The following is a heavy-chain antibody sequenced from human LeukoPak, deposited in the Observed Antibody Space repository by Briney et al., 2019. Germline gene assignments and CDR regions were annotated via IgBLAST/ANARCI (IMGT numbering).Heavy chain of an antibody. CDR2: INHSGST. D-gene: IGHD2-2*01. CDR1: GGSFSGYY. CDR3: ATARIGYCSSTSCPYYFDY. V-gene: IGHV4-34*01. Sequence: SETLSLTCAVYGGSFSGYYWSWIRQPPGKGLEWIGEINHSGSTNYNPPLKSRVTISVDTAKNQFSLKLSSVTAADTAVYYCATARIGYCSSTSCPYYFDYWGQGTLVTVSS. J-gene: IGHJ4*02.